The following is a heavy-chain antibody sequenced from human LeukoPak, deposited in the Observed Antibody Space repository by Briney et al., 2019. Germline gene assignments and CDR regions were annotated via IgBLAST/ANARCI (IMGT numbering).Heavy chain of an antibody. CDR2: INPNSGGT. CDR1: GYTFTGYY. CDR3: ASPSSDFWSGYYTFGY. Sequence: ASVKVSCKASGYTFTGYYMHWVRQAPGQGLEWMGWINPNSGGTNYAQKFQGRGTMTRDTSIHTAYMELSRLRSDDPAVYYCASPSSDFWSGYYTFGYWGQATLVTVSS. D-gene: IGHD3-3*01. V-gene: IGHV1-2*02. J-gene: IGHJ4*02.